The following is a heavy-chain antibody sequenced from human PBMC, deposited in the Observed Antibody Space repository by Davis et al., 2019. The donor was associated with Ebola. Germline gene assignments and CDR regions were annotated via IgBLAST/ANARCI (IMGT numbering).Heavy chain of an antibody. Sequence: GESLKISCQGSGYSFTNFWIGWVRQMPGKGLEWMGVIYTGDSDTRYSPSFQGQVTISADKSITTAYLQWSSLKASDTAMYYCARGTDGYNPGGYFDSWGQGTLVTVSS. CDR1: GYSFTNFW. D-gene: IGHD5-24*01. V-gene: IGHV5-51*01. CDR3: ARGTDGYNPGGYFDS. CDR2: IYTGDSDT. J-gene: IGHJ4*02.